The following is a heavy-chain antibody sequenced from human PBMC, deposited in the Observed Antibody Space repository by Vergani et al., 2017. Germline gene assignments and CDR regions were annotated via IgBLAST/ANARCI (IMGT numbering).Heavy chain of an antibody. V-gene: IGHV3-9*01. CDR1: GFTFDDYA. CDR2: ISWNSGSI. CDR3: AKGLRFLEWLGNWFDP. D-gene: IGHD3-3*01. J-gene: IGHJ5*02. Sequence: EVQLVESGGGLVKPGGSLRLSCAASGFTFDDYAMHWVRQAPAKGLEWVSGISWNSGSIGYADSVKGRFTISRDNAKNSLYLQMNSLRAEDTALYYCAKGLRFLEWLGNWFDPWGQGTLVTVSS.